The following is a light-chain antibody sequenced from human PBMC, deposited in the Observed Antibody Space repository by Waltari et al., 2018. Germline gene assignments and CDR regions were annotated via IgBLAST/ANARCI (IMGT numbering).Light chain of an antibody. CDR1: QSISIW. CDR2: KAS. V-gene: IGKV1-5*03. J-gene: IGKJ4*01. Sequence: DIQMTQSPSTLSASAGDRLTITCRASQSISIWLAWYQQKPGKAPKLLIYKASSLESGVPSRFSGSGSGTEFTLTISSLQPDDFATYYCQQYNSYLTFGGGTKVEIK. CDR3: QQYNSYLT.